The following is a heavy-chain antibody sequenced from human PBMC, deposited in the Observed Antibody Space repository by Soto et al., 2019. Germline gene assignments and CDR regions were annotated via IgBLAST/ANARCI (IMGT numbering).Heavy chain of an antibody. D-gene: IGHD6-6*01. CDR2: IIPFIGAP. V-gene: IGHV1-69*18. CDR3: ARGGDSSSLRAFYSYGFDV. J-gene: IGHJ6*02. Sequence: QVQLVQSGAEVKKPGSSVKVSCKASGGTFNTYSFGWLRQAPGQGLHWMGSIIPFIGAPNYAQNFQDRVTITADESTTTAYMELSGLKSEDTAVYFCARGGDSSSLRAFYSYGFDVWGQGTSVTVSS. CDR1: GGTFNTYS.